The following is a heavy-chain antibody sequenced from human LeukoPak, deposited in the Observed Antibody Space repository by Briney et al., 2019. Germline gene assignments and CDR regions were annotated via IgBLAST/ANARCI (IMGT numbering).Heavy chain of an antibody. CDR3: ARARDSYYDSSGYTRGGNWFDP. V-gene: IGHV1-2*02. CDR2: INPNSGGT. D-gene: IGHD3-22*01. J-gene: IGHJ5*02. Sequence: ASVKVSCKASGYTFTGYYMHWVRQAPGQGLEWMGWINPNSGGTNYAQKCQGRVTMTRDTSISTAYMELSRLTSDDTAVYYCARARDSYYDSSGYTRGGNWFDPWGQGTLVTVSS. CDR1: GYTFTGYY.